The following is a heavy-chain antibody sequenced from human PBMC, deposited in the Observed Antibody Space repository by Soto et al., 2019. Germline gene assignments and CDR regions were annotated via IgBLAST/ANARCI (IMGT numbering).Heavy chain of an antibody. CDR3: ARNDKSGLDY. CDR1: GYTFTTYY. CDR2: INPSGGST. V-gene: IGHV1-46*01. J-gene: IGHJ4*02. Sequence: QVQLVQSGAEVKKPGASVKVSCKASGYTFTTYYRHWVRQAPGQGLEWMGMINPSGGSTSYAQKFQGRVTMTRDTSTSTVYMELSSLRSEDTAVYYCARNDKSGLDYWGQGTLVTVS. D-gene: IGHD1-1*01.